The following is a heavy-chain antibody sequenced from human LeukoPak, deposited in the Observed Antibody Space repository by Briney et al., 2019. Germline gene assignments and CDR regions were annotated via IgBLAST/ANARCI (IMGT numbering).Heavy chain of an antibody. CDR3: ASRGGAPSHCDN. J-gene: IGHJ4*02. CDR1: GGSFSGYY. Sequence: SETLSLICAVYGGSFSGYYWSWIRQPPGKGLEWIGEINHSGSTNYNPSLKSRVTISVDTSKNQFSLKLSSVTAADTAVYYCASRGGAPSHCDNWGQGTLVTVSS. V-gene: IGHV4-34*01. CDR2: INHSGST. D-gene: IGHD2-21*02.